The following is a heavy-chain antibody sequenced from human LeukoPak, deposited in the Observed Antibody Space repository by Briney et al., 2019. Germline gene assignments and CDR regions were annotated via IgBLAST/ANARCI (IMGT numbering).Heavy chain of an antibody. Sequence: SETLSLTCTVSGGSISSYYWSWIRQPAGKGLEWIGRIYTSGSTNYNPSLKSRVSISIDTSKNQFSLRLNSVTAADTAVYYCARGLGSSWYRDAFDIWGQGTMVTVSS. D-gene: IGHD6-13*01. CDR3: ARGLGSSWYRDAFDI. CDR2: IYTSGST. V-gene: IGHV4-4*07. CDR1: GGSISSYY. J-gene: IGHJ3*02.